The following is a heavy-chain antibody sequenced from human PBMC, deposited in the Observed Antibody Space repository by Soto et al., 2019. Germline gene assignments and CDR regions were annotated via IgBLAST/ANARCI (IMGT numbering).Heavy chain of an antibody. V-gene: IGHV4-4*02. CDR2: IYHSGST. Sequence: SETLSLTCAVSGGSISSSNWWSWVRQPPGKGLGWIGEIYHSGSTNYNPSLKSRVTISVDKSKNQLSLKLSSVTAADTAVYYCARVERGDDFWSGYYYFDYWGQGTLVTVSS. CDR3: ARVERGDDFWSGYYYFDY. D-gene: IGHD3-3*01. J-gene: IGHJ4*02. CDR1: GGSISSSNW.